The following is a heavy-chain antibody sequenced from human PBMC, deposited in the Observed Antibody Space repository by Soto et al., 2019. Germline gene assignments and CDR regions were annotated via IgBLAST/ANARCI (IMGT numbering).Heavy chain of an antibody. J-gene: IGHJ4*02. CDR3: ARVGEGRRLTSEHETFHFYY. CDR2: ISSSSSTI. D-gene: IGHD3-16*01. Sequence: PGGSLRLSCAASGFTFSSYSMNWVRQAPGKGLEWVSYISSSSSTIYYADSVKGRFTISRDNAKNSLYLQMNSLRDEDTAVYYCARVGEGRRLTSEHETFHFYYWGQGTLVTVSS. V-gene: IGHV3-48*02. CDR1: GFTFSSYS.